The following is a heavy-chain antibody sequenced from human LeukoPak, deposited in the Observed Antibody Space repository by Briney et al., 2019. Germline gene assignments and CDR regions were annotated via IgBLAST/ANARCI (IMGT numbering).Heavy chain of an antibody. V-gene: IGHV1-18*01. J-gene: IGHJ4*02. Sequence: GASVKVSCKAFGYTFTSYGISWVRQAPGQGLEWMGWISAYNGNTNYAQKLQGRVTMTTDTSTSTAYMELRSLRSDDTAVYYCARLPITMIVVPSGQVDYWGQGTLVTVSS. CDR3: ARLPITMIVVPSGQVDY. CDR2: ISAYNGNT. CDR1: GYTFTSYG. D-gene: IGHD3-22*01.